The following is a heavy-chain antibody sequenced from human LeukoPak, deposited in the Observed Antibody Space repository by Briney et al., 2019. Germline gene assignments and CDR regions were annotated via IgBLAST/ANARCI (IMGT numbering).Heavy chain of an antibody. J-gene: IGHJ4*02. D-gene: IGHD3-22*01. Sequence: GGSLRLSCAASGFTFSGSAMHWVRQASGKGLEWVGRIRSKANRYATAYAASVKGRFTISRDASKNTAYLQMNSLKTEDTAVYYCTRQPLYYDSSGYYSFFDYWGQGTLVSVSS. V-gene: IGHV3-73*01. CDR1: GFTFSGSA. CDR2: IRSKANRYAT. CDR3: TRQPLYYDSSGYYSFFDY.